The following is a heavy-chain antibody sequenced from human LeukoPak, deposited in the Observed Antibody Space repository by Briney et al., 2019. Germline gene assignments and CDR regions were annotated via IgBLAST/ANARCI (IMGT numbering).Heavy chain of an antibody. Sequence: QAGRSLRLSCAASGFTFDDYAMHWVRQAPGKGLEWVSGISWNSGSIGYADSVKGRFTISRDNAKNSLYLQMNSLRAEDTALYYCAKDNREVVTAVSAFDIWGQGTMVTVSS. CDR1: GFTFDDYA. CDR3: AKDNREVVTAVSAFDI. V-gene: IGHV3-9*01. J-gene: IGHJ3*02. CDR2: ISWNSGSI. D-gene: IGHD2-21*02.